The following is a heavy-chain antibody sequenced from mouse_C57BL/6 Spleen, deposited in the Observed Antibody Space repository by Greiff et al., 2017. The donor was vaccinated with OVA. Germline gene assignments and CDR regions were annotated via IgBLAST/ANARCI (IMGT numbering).Heavy chain of an antibody. J-gene: IGHJ1*03. Sequence: EVQLQESGPELVKPGASVKIPCKASGYTFTDYNMDWVKQSHGKSLEWIGDINPNNGGTIYNQKFKGKATLTVDKSSSTAYMELRSLTSEDTAVYYCARRDYDHYWYFDVWGTGTTVTVSS. CDR3: ARRDYDHYWYFDV. D-gene: IGHD2-4*01. CDR2: INPNNGGT. CDR1: GYTFTDYN. V-gene: IGHV1-18*01.